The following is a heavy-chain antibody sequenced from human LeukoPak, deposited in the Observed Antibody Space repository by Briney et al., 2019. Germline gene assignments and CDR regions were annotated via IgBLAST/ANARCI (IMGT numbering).Heavy chain of an antibody. CDR3: ARDGSIAARDY. D-gene: IGHD6-6*01. V-gene: IGHV3-30*02. J-gene: IGHJ4*02. CDR1: GFPFSNSG. CDR2: IRFDGSSK. Sequence: GGSLRLSCAASGFPFSNSGMHWVRQAPGKGLEWVAFIRFDGSSKFYTDSVKDRFTISRDNSKNTLNLQMNSLRAEDTAVYYCARDGSIAARDYWGQGTLVTVSS.